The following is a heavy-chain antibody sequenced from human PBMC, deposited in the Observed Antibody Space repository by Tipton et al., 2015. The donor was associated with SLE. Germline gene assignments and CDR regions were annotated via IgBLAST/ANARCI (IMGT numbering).Heavy chain of an antibody. CDR2: IYYSGST. V-gene: IGHV4-59*11. D-gene: IGHD3-10*01. J-gene: IGHJ4*02. CDR3: AARGDSGDY. Sequence: TLSLTCTVSGGSISSHYWSWIRQPPGKGLEWFGYIYYSGSTNYNPSLKSRVTISVDTSKNQFSLKLSSVTAADTAVYYCAARGDSGDYWGQGTLVTVSS. CDR1: GGSISSHY.